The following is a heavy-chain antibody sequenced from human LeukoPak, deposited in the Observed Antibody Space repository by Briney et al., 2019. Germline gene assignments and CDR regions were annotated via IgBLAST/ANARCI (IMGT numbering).Heavy chain of an antibody. CDR3: AKCSAGYYNDAFDI. CDR2: ISGGGAKR. D-gene: IGHD3-10*02. J-gene: IGHJ3*02. CDR1: GFTLSSYG. V-gene: IGHV3-23*01. Sequence: PGGSLRLSCAASGFTLSSYGMHWVRQAPGKGLEWVSYISGGGAKRHYSDSVKGRFTISRDNPKNTLYLQINNLRAEDTAMYYCAKCSAGYYNDAFDIWGRGTMVTVSS.